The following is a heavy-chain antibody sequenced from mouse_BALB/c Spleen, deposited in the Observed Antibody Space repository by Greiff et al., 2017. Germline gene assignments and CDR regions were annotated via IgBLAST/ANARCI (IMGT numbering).Heavy chain of an antibody. J-gene: IGHJ3*01. Sequence: EVQLQESGAELVKPGASVKLSCTASGFNIKDSYMHWVKQRPEQGLEWIGRIDPANGNTKYDPKFQGKATITADTSSNTAYLQLSSLTSEDTAVYYCARSYDYDVIAYWGQGTLVTVSA. V-gene: IGHV14-3*02. CDR3: ARSYDYDVIAY. CDR1: GFNIKDSY. CDR2: IDPANGNT. D-gene: IGHD2-4*01.